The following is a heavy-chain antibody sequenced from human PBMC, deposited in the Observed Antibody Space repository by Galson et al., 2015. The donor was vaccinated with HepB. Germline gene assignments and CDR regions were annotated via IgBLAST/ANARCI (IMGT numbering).Heavy chain of an antibody. D-gene: IGHD6-19*01. Sequence: ATLSLTCYVYDGSFIGYYWSWIRQPPGKGLEWIGEINHSGSANYSPSLKSRVNISIDTSKNQFSLKLNSVTAADTAVYYGARDGSGWYIPHFDYWGQGSLVTVSS. CDR3: ARDGSGWYIPHFDY. V-gene: IGHV4-34*01. CDR2: INHSGSA. CDR1: DGSFIGYY. J-gene: IGHJ4*02.